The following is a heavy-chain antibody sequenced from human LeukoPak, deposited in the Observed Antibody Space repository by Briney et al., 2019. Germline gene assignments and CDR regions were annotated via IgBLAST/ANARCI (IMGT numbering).Heavy chain of an antibody. CDR2: ISGSGGST. CDR1: GFTFSSYA. D-gene: IGHD6-19*01. V-gene: IGHV3-23*01. J-gene: IGHJ4*02. CDR3: AKCLGIGWYASSD. Sequence: GGSLRLSCAASGFTFSSYAMNWVRQAPGKGLEWVSAISGSGGSTYYADSVTGRFTISRDNSKNTLYLQMNSLRAEDTAVYYCAKCLGIGWYASSDWGQGTLVTVSS.